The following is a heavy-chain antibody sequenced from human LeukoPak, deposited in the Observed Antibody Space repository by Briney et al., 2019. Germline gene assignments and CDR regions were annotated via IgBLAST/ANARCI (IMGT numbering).Heavy chain of an antibody. V-gene: IGHV3-21*01. CDR1: GFTFTSYS. D-gene: IGHD6-13*01. Sequence: PGGFLRLSCAASGFTFTSYSMTWVRQAPGKGLEWVSSISSSSSYIYYADSVKGRFTISRDNAKNSLYLQMNSLRAEDTAVYYCARVAYSSSSYFDYWGQGTLVTVSS. CDR3: ARVAYSSSSYFDY. CDR2: ISSSSSYI. J-gene: IGHJ4*02.